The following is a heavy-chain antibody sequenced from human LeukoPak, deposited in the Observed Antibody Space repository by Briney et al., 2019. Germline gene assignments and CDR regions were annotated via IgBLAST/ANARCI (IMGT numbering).Heavy chain of an antibody. CDR2: IKQDGSEK. Sequence: TGGSLRLSCAASGFTFSSYSMNWVRQAPGKGLEWVANIKQDGSEKYYVDSVKGRFTISRDNAEKSLSLQMNSLRAEDAAVYYCARYSNWFNYYYYYMDVWGKGTTVTVSS. CDR1: GFTFSSYS. D-gene: IGHD7-27*01. V-gene: IGHV3-7*01. CDR3: ARYSNWFNYYYYYMDV. J-gene: IGHJ6*03.